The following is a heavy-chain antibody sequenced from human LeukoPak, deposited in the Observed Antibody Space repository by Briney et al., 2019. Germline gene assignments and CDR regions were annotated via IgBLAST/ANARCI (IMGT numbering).Heavy chain of an antibody. CDR1: GGSISSGGYY. J-gene: IGHJ1*01. CDR3: ARVSGGLEYFQH. V-gene: IGHV4-31*03. CDR2: IYYSGST. D-gene: IGHD3-10*01. Sequence: SETLSLTCTVSGGSISSGGYYWSWIRQHPGKGLEWIGYIYYSGSTYYNPSLKSRVTISVDTSKNQFSLKLSSVTAADTAVYYCARVSGGLEYFQHWGQGTLVTVSS.